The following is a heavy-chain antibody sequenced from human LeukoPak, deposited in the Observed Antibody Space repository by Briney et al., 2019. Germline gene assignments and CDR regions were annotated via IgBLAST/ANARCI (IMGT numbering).Heavy chain of an antibody. V-gene: IGHV4-59*01. CDR1: GGSISSYY. J-gene: IGHJ4*02. Sequence: SETLSLTCTVSGGSISSYYWSWIRQPPGKGLEWIGYVYYSGSTNYNPSLKSRVTISVDTSKNQFSLKLSSVTAADTAVYYCARGRNFDYWGQGTLVTVSS. CDR2: VYYSGST. D-gene: IGHD1-14*01. CDR3: ARGRNFDY.